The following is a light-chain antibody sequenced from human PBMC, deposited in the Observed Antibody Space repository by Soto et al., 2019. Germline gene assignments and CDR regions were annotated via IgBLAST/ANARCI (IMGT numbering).Light chain of an antibody. V-gene: IGKV1-5*03. CDR2: RVS. CDR3: QNYNTH. J-gene: IGKJ4*01. CDR1: QNISPW. Sequence: DVQMTQSPSTLSASVGDRVTITCRASQNISPWLAWYQQKPVRAPELLIYRVSTLRSGVPSRFSGSGSGTEFTLTISSLQPDDFATYYCQNYNTHFGGGTKVDI.